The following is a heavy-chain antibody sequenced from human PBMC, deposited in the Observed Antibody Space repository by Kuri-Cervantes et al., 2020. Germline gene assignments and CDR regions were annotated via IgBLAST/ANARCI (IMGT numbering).Heavy chain of an antibody. Sequence: SETLSLTCTVSGASISSSYWSWIRQPPGKGLEWIGYIYYSGSTNYSPSFKSRITISVDTSKNHFSLKVSSVTAADTAVYYCARVAYSRSNKNNWFDPWGQGTLVTVSS. D-gene: IGHD1-26*01. CDR3: ARVAYSRSNKNNWFDP. V-gene: IGHV4-59*12. CDR1: GASISSSY. J-gene: IGHJ5*02. CDR2: IYYSGST.